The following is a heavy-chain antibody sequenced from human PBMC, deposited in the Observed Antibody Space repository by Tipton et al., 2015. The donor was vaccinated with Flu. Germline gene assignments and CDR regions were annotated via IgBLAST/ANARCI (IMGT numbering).Heavy chain of an antibody. CDR3: ARSEPMKYDSSGFIHF. CDR1: GYTFTSHG. D-gene: IGHD3-22*01. V-gene: IGHV1-18*01. J-gene: IGHJ4*02. Sequence: QSGPEVKKPGASVKVSCKASGYTFTSHGISWVRQAPGQGLEWMGWISVYDGNTNYAQKLQGRVTMTTDTSTSTAYMELRSLRSDDTAVYWCARSEPMKYDSSGFIHFWGQGTLVTVSS. CDR2: ISVYDGNT.